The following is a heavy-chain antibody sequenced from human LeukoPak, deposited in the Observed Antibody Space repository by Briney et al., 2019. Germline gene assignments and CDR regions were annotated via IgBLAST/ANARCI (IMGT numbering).Heavy chain of an antibody. CDR2: IYTSGST. D-gene: IGHD2-2*01. J-gene: IGHJ6*03. CDR3: ARDLFSYCTSTKCYASSDYYYYYMHV. CDR1: GGSISSYY. Sequence: SETLSLTCTVSGGSISSYYWSWIRQPAGKGLEWIGRIYTSGSTNYNPSLKSRVTMSVGTSKNQFSLKLSSVPAAATAVYYCARDLFSYCTSTKCYASSDYYYYYMHVWGKGTTVTVSS. V-gene: IGHV4-4*07.